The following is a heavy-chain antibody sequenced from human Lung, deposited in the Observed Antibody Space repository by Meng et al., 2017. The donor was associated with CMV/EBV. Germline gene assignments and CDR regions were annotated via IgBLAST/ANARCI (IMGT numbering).Heavy chain of an antibody. J-gene: IGHJ4*02. CDR3: ARGYSGTPS. Sequence: GESXKISCEGSGFHITSDYMTWVRQAPGKGLEWVSGIYSGGLTYYADSVKGRFTMSRDNSKNTLYLQMNSLRAEDTAMYYCARGYSGTPSWGQGTLVTVSS. CDR1: GFHITSDY. V-gene: IGHV3-53*01. CDR2: IYSGGLT. D-gene: IGHD1-26*01.